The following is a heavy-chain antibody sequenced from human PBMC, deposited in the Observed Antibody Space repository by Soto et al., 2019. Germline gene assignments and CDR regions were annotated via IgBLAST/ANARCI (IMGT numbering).Heavy chain of an antibody. Sequence: QLQLQESGPGLVKPSETLSLTCTVSGGSISSSSYYWGWIRQPPGKGLEWIGSIYYSGSTYYNPSLKSRDTISVDTSKNQFSLKLSSVTAADTAVYYCARQMGDFWSGYYTSYDAFDIWGQGTMVTVSS. D-gene: IGHD3-3*01. CDR3: ARQMGDFWSGYYTSYDAFDI. J-gene: IGHJ3*02. V-gene: IGHV4-39*01. CDR1: GGSISSSSYY. CDR2: IYYSGST.